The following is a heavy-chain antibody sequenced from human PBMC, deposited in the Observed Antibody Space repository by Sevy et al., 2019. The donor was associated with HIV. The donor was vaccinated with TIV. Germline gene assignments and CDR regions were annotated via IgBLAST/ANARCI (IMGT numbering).Heavy chain of an antibody. D-gene: IGHD6-13*01. J-gene: IGHJ4*02. V-gene: IGHV1-3*01. CDR1: GYLFISFV. CDR3: TREANQQLSQYFFDF. CDR2: INVGNGNT. Sequence: ASVKVSCKASGYLFISFVMHWVRQAPGQGLEWVGWINVGNGNTKYSQKFQDRVTITRDASTSTTYMELTSLTSEDTAIYYCTREANQQLSQYFFDFWGQGTLVTVSS.